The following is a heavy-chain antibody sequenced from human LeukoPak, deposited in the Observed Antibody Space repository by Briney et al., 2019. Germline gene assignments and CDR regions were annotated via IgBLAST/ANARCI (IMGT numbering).Heavy chain of an antibody. CDR3: ARDTYYYDSSGYYDI. CDR1: GFTVSSNY. Sequence: PGGSLRLSCAASGFTVSSNYISWVRQAPGKGLEWVSVIYSGGSTCYADSVKGRFTISRDNSKNTLYLQMNSLRAEDTAVYYCARDTYYYDSSGYYDIWGQGTMVTVSS. V-gene: IGHV3-53*01. J-gene: IGHJ3*02. CDR2: IYSGGST. D-gene: IGHD3-22*01.